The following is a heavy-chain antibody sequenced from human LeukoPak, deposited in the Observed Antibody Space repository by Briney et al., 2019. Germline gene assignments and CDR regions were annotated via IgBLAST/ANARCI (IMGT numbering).Heavy chain of an antibody. CDR1: GYTLIELS. V-gene: IGHV1-24*01. CDR3: ARETSQKGAHYMDV. J-gene: IGHJ6*03. CDR2: FDPEDGET. D-gene: IGHD3-16*01. Sequence: ASVTVSCKVSGYTLIELSMHWVRRAPGKGLEWMGGFDPEDGETIYAQNFQGRVTMTEDTSTDTAHMELSSLRSEDTAVYYCARETSQKGAHYMDVWGKGTTVTISS.